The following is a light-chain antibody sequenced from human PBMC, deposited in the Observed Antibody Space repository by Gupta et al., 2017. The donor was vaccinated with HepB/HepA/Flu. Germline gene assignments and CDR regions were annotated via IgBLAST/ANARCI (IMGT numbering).Light chain of an antibody. CDR1: STDVGNYNY. Sequence: QSALTQPRSVSGSPGQSVTISCTGTSTDVGNYNYVSWYQQHPGKAPKLMIYDVIKRPSGVPDRFSGSKSGNTASLTISGLQDEDDADYYSCSDASTDTYVFGNGTKVTVL. CDR2: DVI. J-gene: IGLJ1*01. V-gene: IGLV2-11*01. CDR3: CSDASTDTYV.